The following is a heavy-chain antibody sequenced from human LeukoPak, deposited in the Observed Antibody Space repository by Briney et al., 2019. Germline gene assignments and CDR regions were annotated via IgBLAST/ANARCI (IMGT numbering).Heavy chain of an antibody. CDR1: GFTFSHYG. V-gene: IGHV3-33*06. CDR2: IWSDGSNK. CDR3: AKDAQRGFDYSNSLEY. Sequence: GGSLRLSCAASGFTFSHYGMHWVRQAPGRGLEWVAVIWSDGSNKFYADSVKGRFTISRDNSQNTVGLHMNILRAEDTAVYYCAKDAQRGFDYSNSLEYWGQGTLVTVSS. J-gene: IGHJ4*02. D-gene: IGHD4-11*01.